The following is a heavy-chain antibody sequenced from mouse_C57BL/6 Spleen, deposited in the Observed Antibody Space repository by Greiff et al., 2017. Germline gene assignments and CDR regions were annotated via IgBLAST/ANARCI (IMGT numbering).Heavy chain of an antibody. D-gene: IGHD1-1*01. CDR1: GYTFTSYW. Sequence: QVQLQQPGAELVKPGASVKLSCKASGYTFTSYWMHWVKQRPGQGLEWIGMIHPNSGSTNYNEKFKSKATLTVDKSSSTAYMQLSSLTSEDSAVYYCAIAGLDYGSSYDWYFDVWGTGTTVTVSS. J-gene: IGHJ1*03. CDR3: AIAGLDYGSSYDWYFDV. CDR2: IHPNSGST. V-gene: IGHV1-64*01.